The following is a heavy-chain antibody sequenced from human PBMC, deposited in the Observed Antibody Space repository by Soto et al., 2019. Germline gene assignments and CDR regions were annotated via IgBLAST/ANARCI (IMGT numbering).Heavy chain of an antibody. D-gene: IGHD3-10*01. V-gene: IGHV1-18*01. CDR2: ISAYNGNT. CDR3: ARSEDVLLWFGELLSPFDY. CDR1: GYTFTSYG. Sequence: ASVKVSCKASGYTFTSYGISWVRQAPGQGLEWMGWISAYNGNTNYAQKLQGRVTMTTDTSTSTAYMELRSLRSDDTAVYYCARSEDVLLWFGELLSPFDYWGQGTLVTVSS. J-gene: IGHJ4*02.